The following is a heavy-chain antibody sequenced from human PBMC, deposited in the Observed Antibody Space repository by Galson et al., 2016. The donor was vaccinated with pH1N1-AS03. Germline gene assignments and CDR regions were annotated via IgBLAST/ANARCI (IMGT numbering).Heavy chain of an antibody. CDR3: ARPAHYDSSGRDALDV. J-gene: IGHJ3*01. D-gene: IGHD3-22*01. CDR2: IFPGDSDT. Sequence: SGAEVKKPGASLKISCKSSGYGFNGYWTGWGRQMPGKGLEWMGIIFPGDSDTRYSPSFQGQVTISADKSTRTTHLQWRSLKASDTAIYYCARPAHYDSSGRDALDVWGQGTMLIVSS. V-gene: IGHV5-51*03. CDR1: GYGFNGYW.